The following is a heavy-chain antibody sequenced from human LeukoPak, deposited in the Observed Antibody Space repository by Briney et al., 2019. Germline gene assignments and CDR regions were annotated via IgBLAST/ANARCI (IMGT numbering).Heavy chain of an antibody. CDR3: ARQYSSSWSGFDP. D-gene: IGHD6-13*01. V-gene: IGHV3-48*03. J-gene: IGHJ5*02. CDR2: ISSSGSTI. Sequence: GGSLRLSCAASGFTFSSYEMNWVRQAPGKGLEWLSYISSSGSTIYYADSVKGRFTISRDNAKNSLYLQMNSLRAEDTAVYYCARQYSSSWSGFDPWGQGTLVTVSP. CDR1: GFTFSSYE.